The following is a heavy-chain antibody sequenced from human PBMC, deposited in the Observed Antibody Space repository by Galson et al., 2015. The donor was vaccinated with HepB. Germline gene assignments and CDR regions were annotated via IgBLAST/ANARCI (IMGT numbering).Heavy chain of an antibody. CDR3: AGEYCGGGYCYGVDY. Sequence: SVKVSCKASGYRFTDLGISWVRQAPGQGLEWMGWSNTNNADTVYAQNVQGRVSMTTDTSTSTAYMELRSLRADDTAVYYCAGEYCGGGYCYGVDYWGRGTLVTVSS. CDR2: SNTNNADT. J-gene: IGHJ4*02. V-gene: IGHV1-18*01. CDR1: GYRFTDLG. D-gene: IGHD2-15*01.